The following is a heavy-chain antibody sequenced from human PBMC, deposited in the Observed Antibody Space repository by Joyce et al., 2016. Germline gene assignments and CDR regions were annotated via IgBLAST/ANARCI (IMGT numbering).Heavy chain of an antibody. CDR3: AKASLTGYYIGAYYFDY. V-gene: IGHV3-23*01. CDR1: GFILRRYD. D-gene: IGHD3-9*01. CDR2: ISSSGDST. Sequence: EVQVLESGGGLVQPGGSLRLYCAVSGFILRRYDMSWVRQARGKGLELVSAISSSGDSTYYTDSVKGRFTVSRDNSKKILYLQMNTLRAEDTAVYYCAKASLTGYYIGAYYFDYWGQGTLVTVSS. J-gene: IGHJ4*02.